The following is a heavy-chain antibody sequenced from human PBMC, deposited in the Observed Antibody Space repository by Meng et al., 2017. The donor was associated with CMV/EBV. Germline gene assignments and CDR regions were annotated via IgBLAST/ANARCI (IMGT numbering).Heavy chain of an antibody. J-gene: IGHJ6*02. CDR2: ISYDGSNK. V-gene: IGHV3-30-3*01. Sequence: GESLKISCAASGFTFSSYAMHWVRQAPGKGLEWVAVISYDGSNKYYADSVKGRFTISRDNSKNTLYLQMNGLRAEDTAVYYCARDGYSSSWYGPGYYYYYYGMDVWGQGTTVTVSS. CDR1: GFTFSSYA. D-gene: IGHD6-13*01. CDR3: ARDGYSSSWYGPGYYYYYYGMDV.